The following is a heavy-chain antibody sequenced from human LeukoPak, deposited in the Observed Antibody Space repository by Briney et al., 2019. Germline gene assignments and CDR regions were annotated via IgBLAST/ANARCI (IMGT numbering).Heavy chain of an antibody. CDR2: IYYSGST. D-gene: IGHD4-23*01. V-gene: IGHV4-59*01. Sequence: SETLSLTCTASGGSISSYYWSWIRQPPGKGLEWIGYIYYSGSTNYNPSLKSRVTISVDTSKNQFSLKLSSVTAADTAVYYRARENDYGGKAAFDIWGQGTMVTVSS. CDR3: ARENDYGGKAAFDI. J-gene: IGHJ3*02. CDR1: GGSISSYY.